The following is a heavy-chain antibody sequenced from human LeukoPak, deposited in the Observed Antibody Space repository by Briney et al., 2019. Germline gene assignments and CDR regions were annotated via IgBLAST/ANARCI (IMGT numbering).Heavy chain of an antibody. Sequence: SETLSLTCTVSGGSISSSSYYWGWIRQPPGKGLEWIGSIYYSGSTYYNPSLKSRVTISVDTSKNQFSLKLSSVTAADTAVYYCARVLMVRGVIINYFDYWGQGTLVTVSS. D-gene: IGHD3-10*01. CDR1: GGSISSSSYY. J-gene: IGHJ4*02. CDR2: IYYSGST. CDR3: ARVLMVRGVIINYFDY. V-gene: IGHV4-39*07.